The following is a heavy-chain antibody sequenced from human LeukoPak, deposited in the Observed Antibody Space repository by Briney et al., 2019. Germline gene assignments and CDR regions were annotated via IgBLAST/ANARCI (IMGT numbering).Heavy chain of an antibody. D-gene: IGHD2-15*01. J-gene: IGHJ5*02. CDR3: AKHSSYNWFDP. V-gene: IGHV5-51*01. Sequence: GESLKISCKASGYSFTTHWIGWVRQMPGKGLEWMGIIYPGDSDTRYSPSFQGHVTISADKSINTAYLQWSSLKASDTAMYYCAKHSSYNWFDPWGQGTLVTVSS. CDR2: IYPGDSDT. CDR1: GYSFTTHW.